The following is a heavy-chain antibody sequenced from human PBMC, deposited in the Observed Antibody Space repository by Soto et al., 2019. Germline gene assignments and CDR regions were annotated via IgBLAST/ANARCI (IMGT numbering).Heavy chain of an antibody. CDR3: ARDVERYFDWLLYY. CDR1: GGTFSSYA. V-gene: IGHV1-69*13. Sequence: ASVKVSCKASGGTFSSYAISWVRQAPGQGLERMGGIIPIFGTANYAQKFQGRVTITADESTSTAYMELSSLRSEDTAVYYCARDVERYFDWLLYYWGQGTLVTVSS. CDR2: IIPIFGTA. D-gene: IGHD3-9*01. J-gene: IGHJ4*02.